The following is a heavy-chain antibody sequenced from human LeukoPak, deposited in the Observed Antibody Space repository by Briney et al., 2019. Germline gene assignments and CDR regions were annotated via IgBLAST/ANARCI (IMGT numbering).Heavy chain of an antibody. Sequence: GGSLRLSCAASGFTFSNAWMSWVRQAPGKGLEWVSAISGSGGSTYYADSVKGRFTISRDNSKNTLYLQMNSLRAEDTAIYYCAKGTGMDVWGKGTTVTVSS. CDR2: ISGSGGST. V-gene: IGHV3-23*01. CDR1: GFTFSNAW. CDR3: AKGTGMDV. J-gene: IGHJ6*04.